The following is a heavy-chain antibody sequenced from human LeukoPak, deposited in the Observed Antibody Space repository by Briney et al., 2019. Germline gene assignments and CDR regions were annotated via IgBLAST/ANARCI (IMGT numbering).Heavy chain of an antibody. CDR3: ARVGYSGYDFDY. Sequence: SQTLSLTCTVSGGSISSGGYYWSWIRQHPGKGLEWIGYIYYSGSTYYNPSPKSRVTISVDTSKNQFSLKLSSVTAADTAVYYCARVGYSGYDFDYWGQGTLVTVSS. J-gene: IGHJ4*02. CDR1: GGSISSGGYY. CDR2: IYYSGST. V-gene: IGHV4-31*03. D-gene: IGHD5-12*01.